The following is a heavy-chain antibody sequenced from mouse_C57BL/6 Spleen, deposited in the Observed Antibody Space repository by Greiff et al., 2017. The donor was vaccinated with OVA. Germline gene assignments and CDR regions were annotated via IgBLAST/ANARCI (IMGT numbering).Heavy chain of an antibody. J-gene: IGHJ4*01. CDR1: GYTFTSYW. V-gene: IGHV1-74*01. D-gene: IGHD1-1*01. CDR3: AIYYGSSPYYYAMDY. Sequence: VQLQQPGAELVKPGASVKESCKASGYTFTSYWMHWVKQRPGQGLEWIGRIHPSDSDTNYNQKFKGKATLTVDKSSSTAYMQLSSLTSEDSAVYYCAIYYGSSPYYYAMDYWGQGTSVTVSS. CDR2: IHPSDSDT.